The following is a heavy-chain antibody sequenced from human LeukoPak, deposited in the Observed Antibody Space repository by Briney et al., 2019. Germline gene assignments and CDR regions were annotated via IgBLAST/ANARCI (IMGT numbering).Heavy chain of an antibody. CDR3: ARDGTYYYDSSGYYYYYYYMDV. CDR1: GFTFSNYA. Sequence: GGSLRLYFAAPGFTFSNYAMGSVRQAPRKGLEWVSGISSSGGSTSYADSLKGRFTISRDNSKNTLFLQMNRLRAEDTAVYYCARDGTYYYDSSGYYYYYYYMDVWGKGTTVTISS. CDR2: ISSSGGST. V-gene: IGHV3-23*01. J-gene: IGHJ6*03. D-gene: IGHD3-22*01.